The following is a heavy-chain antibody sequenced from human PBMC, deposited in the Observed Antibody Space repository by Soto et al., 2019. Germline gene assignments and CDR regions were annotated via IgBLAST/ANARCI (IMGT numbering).Heavy chain of an antibody. CDR3: ASLLGGEPFDY. D-gene: IGHD3-16*01. Sequence: QVPLVESGGGVVQPGRSLRLSCAASGFTFSSYAMHWVRQAPGKGLEWVAVISYDGSNKYYADSVKGRFTISRDNSKNTLYLQMNSLRAEDTAVYYCASLLGGEPFDYWGQGTLVTVSS. CDR1: GFTFSSYA. V-gene: IGHV3-30-3*01. J-gene: IGHJ4*02. CDR2: ISYDGSNK.